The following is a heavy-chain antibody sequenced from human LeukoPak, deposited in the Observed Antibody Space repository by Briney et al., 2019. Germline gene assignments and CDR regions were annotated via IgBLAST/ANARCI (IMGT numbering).Heavy chain of an antibody. D-gene: IGHD3-16*01. CDR3: AGSGSYGPFDP. CDR2: IHYIGIT. CDR1: GGSIINYY. Sequence: PSETLSLTCSISGGSIINYYWNWIRQPPGKGLEWIGYIHYIGITNYNPSLKSRVTISADTSKNQFSLKLTSVTAADTAVYYRAGSGSYGPFDPWGQGTLVTVSS. J-gene: IGHJ5*02. V-gene: IGHV4-59*08.